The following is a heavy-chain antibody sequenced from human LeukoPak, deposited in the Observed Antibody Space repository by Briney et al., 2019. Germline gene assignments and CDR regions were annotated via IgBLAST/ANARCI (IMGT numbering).Heavy chain of an antibody. CDR2: INTDGSST. CDR1: GFTFSSYW. J-gene: IGHJ4*02. CDR3: ARGDCSSTSCSADY. Sequence: GGSLRLSCAASGFTFSSYWTHWVRQAPGKGLVWVSRINTDGSSTSYADSVKGRFTISRDNAKNTLYLQMNSLRAEDTAVYYCARGDCSSTSCSADYWGQGTLVTVSS. D-gene: IGHD2-2*01. V-gene: IGHV3-74*01.